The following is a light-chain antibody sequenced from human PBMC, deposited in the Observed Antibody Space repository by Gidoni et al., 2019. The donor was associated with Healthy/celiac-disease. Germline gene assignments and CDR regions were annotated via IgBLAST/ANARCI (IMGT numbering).Light chain of an antibody. CDR2: DAS. J-gene: IGKJ4*01. CDR3: QQYDNLPLLT. V-gene: IGKV1-33*01. Sequence: DIQMTQSPSSLSASVGDRVTIPCQASPDISNYLNWYQQKPGKAPKLLIYDASNLETGVPSRFSGSGSGTDFTFTISSLQPEDIATYYCQQYDNLPLLTFGGXTKGEIK. CDR1: PDISNY.